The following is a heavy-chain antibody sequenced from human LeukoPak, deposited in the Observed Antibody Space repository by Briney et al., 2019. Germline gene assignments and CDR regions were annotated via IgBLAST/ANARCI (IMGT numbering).Heavy chain of an antibody. V-gene: IGHV4-59*08. Sequence: SETLSLTCTVSGGSISGYHWGWIRQPPGKGLEWIGYISYSGRTNYNPSLKSRVAVSVDTSKNQFSLKLSSVTAADTAVYYCARQTRYNYGPAFDFWGQGALVTVSS. D-gene: IGHD5-18*01. CDR3: ARQTRYNYGPAFDF. CDR1: GGSISGYH. J-gene: IGHJ4*02. CDR2: ISYSGRT.